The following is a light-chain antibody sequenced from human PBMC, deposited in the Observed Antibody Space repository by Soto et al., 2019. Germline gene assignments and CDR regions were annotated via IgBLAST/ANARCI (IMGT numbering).Light chain of an antibody. CDR3: QNYHLALGT. Sequence: EIVMTQSPATLSVSPGERATLSCRASQSVSSNLAWYQQKPGQAPRLLIYGASTRATGIPARFSGSGSGTEFTLTISSLQSEDVATYYCQNYHLALGTFGQGTRLEIK. CDR1: QSVSSN. CDR2: GAS. V-gene: IGKV3-15*01. J-gene: IGKJ5*01.